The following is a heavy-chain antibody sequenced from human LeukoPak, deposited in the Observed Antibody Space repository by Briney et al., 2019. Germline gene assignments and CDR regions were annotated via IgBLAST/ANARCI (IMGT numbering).Heavy chain of an antibody. Sequence: PGGSLRLSCAASGFTFSTFAMSWVRQAPGKGLEWVSSISPSGDDTYYADSVKGRFTISRDNSKNPLYLQMDSLRAEDTAVYYCAKRVPYSATNAFFDYWGQGTLVTVSS. CDR2: ISPSGDDT. CDR1: GFTFSTFA. CDR3: AKRVPYSATNAFFDY. V-gene: IGHV3-23*01. D-gene: IGHD1-26*01. J-gene: IGHJ4*02.